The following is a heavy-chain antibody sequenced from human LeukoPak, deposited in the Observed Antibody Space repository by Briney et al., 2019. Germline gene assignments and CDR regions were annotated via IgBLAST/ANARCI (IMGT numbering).Heavy chain of an antibody. CDR2: ILTNGNT. V-gene: IGHV4-4*07. CDR1: SGSINGYF. J-gene: IGHJ4*02. CDR3: ARSARVEPGTGYYFDS. Sequence: PSETLSLTCTVSSGSINGYFWSWMRQPAGKGLEWIGRILTNGNTDYNPSLNSRVTMSMDTSRNQFSLKLRSVSAADTAVYYCARSARVEPGTGYYFDSWGRGTLVTVSS. D-gene: IGHD2-15*01.